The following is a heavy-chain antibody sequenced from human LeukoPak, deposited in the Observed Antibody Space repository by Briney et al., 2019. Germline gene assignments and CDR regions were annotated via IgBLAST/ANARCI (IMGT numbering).Heavy chain of an antibody. CDR2: IYHSGST. V-gene: IGHV4-30-2*01. J-gene: IGHJ4*02. CDR3: ARVTSSGYRFDY. Sequence: SETLSLTCTVSGGSISSGGYYWSWIRQPPGKGLEWIGYIYHSGSTYYNPSLKSRVTISVDRSKNQFSLKLSSVTAADTAVYYCARVTSSGYRFDYWGQGTLVTVSS. CDR1: GGSISSGGYY. D-gene: IGHD3-22*01.